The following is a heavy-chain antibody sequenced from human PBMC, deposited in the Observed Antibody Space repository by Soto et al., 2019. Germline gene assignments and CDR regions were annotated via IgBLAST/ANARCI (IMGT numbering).Heavy chain of an antibody. CDR3: ATVHSTSRSFDY. D-gene: IGHD6-6*01. CDR1: GFPFSMSA. V-gene: IGHV3-23*01. CDR2: TGLNGRTT. J-gene: IGHJ4*02. Sequence: GGSLRLSCAASGFPFSMSAMTWVRQAPGKGLEWVSTTGLNGRTTYYADSVKGRFTVSRGNTKNTLDLQMASLRAEDTAVYYCATVHSTSRSFDYWGQGTLVTVSS.